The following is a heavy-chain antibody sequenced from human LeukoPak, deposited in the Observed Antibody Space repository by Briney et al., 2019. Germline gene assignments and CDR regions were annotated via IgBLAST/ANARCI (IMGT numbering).Heavy chain of an antibody. CDR3: ARDGATGVFEY. J-gene: IGHJ4*02. Sequence: PSETLSLTCTVSGGSISSSNWWNWVRQPPAKGLEWIGHFYYSGSTPYNPSLKSPVAMSIDPSKNQFSLNLTAVTAAATPVYFCARDGATGVFEYWGQGVLVAVSS. V-gene: IGHV4-4*02. CDR2: FYYSGST. CDR1: GGSISSSNW. D-gene: IGHD4/OR15-4a*01.